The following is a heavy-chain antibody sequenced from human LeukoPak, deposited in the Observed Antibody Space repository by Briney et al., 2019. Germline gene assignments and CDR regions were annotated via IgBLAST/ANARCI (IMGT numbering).Heavy chain of an antibody. CDR1: GYTFTSYY. D-gene: IGHD2-2*02. Sequence: GASVKVSCKASGYTFTSYYMHWVRQAPGQGLEWMGIINPSGGSTSYAQKFQGRVTITADKSTSTAYMELSSLRSEDTAVYYCARVPCSSTSCYIADYYGMDVWGQGTTVTVSS. J-gene: IGHJ6*02. V-gene: IGHV1-46*01. CDR3: ARVPCSSTSCYIADYYGMDV. CDR2: INPSGGST.